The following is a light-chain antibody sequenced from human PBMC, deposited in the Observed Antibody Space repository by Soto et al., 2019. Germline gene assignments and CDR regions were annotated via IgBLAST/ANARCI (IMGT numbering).Light chain of an antibody. Sequence: QSVLTQPPSVSEGPGQRVTISCSGSTSNIGKNTVNWYQQLPGEAPKLFIYYDDLLASGVSDRFSGSKSGTSASLAIRRLQSEDEAHYYCGAWDDSLNGWVFGGGTKVTVL. CDR1: TSNIGKNT. V-gene: IGLV1-36*01. CDR2: YDD. J-gene: IGLJ3*02. CDR3: GAWDDSLNGWV.